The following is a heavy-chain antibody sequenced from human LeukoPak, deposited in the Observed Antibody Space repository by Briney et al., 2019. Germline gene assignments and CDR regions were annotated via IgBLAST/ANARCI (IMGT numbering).Heavy chain of an antibody. J-gene: IGHJ4*02. V-gene: IGHV3-53*01. CDR2: IYSGGST. D-gene: IGHD3-9*01. Sequence: PGGSLRLSCAASGFTVSSNYMSWVRQAPGKGLEWVSVIYSGGSTYYADSVKGRFTISRDNSKNTLYLQMNSLRAEDTAVYYCARDRAHYDILTGYYRGQYFDYWGQGTLVTVSS. CDR3: ARDRAHYDILTGYYRGQYFDY. CDR1: GFTVSSNY.